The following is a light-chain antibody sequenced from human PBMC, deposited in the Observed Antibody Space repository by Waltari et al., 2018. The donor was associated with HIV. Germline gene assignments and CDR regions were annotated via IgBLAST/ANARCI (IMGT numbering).Light chain of an antibody. Sequence: SSELTQDPAVSVALGQTVRITCQGDSLRSYYASWYQPKPGQAPVLVIYGKNNRPSGIPDRFSGSRSGNTASLTITGAQAEDEADYYCNARDSSGNHLRVFGGGTKLTVL. CDR2: GKN. CDR3: NARDSSGNHLRV. V-gene: IGLV3-19*01. J-gene: IGLJ2*01. CDR1: SLRSYY.